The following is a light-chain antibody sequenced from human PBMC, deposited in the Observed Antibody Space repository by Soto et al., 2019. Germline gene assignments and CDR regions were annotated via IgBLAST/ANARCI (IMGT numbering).Light chain of an antibody. J-gene: IGKJ3*01. CDR3: QQYASYSAFT. V-gene: IGKV1-5*03. Sequence: DIQMTQSPSTLSASVGDRVIITCRTSQSVNSWLAWYQQKPGKPPNLLIYKASILQTGVPSRFSGSGSGTEFTLTIGSLQPDDFATYYCQQYASYSAFTFGPGTKVDI. CDR2: KAS. CDR1: QSVNSW.